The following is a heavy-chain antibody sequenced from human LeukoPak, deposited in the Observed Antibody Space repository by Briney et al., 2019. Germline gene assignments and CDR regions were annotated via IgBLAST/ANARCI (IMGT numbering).Heavy chain of an antibody. CDR3: ARDVDYTSSSRGLGY. D-gene: IGHD6-6*01. CDR1: GFTFSYYA. V-gene: IGHV3-64*01. CDR2: ITSDGGST. Sequence: GASLRLSCAASGFTFSYYAMYWVRQAPGKGLEFVSAITSDGGSTYYSNSAKDRFTISRDNSKNTLYLQMGSLRAEDVAVYYCARDVDYTSSSRGLGYWGQGTLVTVSS. J-gene: IGHJ4*02.